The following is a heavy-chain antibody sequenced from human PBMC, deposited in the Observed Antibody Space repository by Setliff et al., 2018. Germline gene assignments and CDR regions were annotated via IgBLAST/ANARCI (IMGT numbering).Heavy chain of an antibody. CDR2: IIPIFGTA. Sequence: GASVKVSCKASGGTFSSYAISWVRQAPGQGLEWMGRIIPIFGTANYAQKFQGRVTITADKSTSTAYMELSSLGSEDTAVYYCARARSFNWIDVDYWGQGTLVTVSS. CDR3: ARARSFNWIDVDY. D-gene: IGHD1-20*01. CDR1: GGTFSSYA. J-gene: IGHJ4*02. V-gene: IGHV1-69*06.